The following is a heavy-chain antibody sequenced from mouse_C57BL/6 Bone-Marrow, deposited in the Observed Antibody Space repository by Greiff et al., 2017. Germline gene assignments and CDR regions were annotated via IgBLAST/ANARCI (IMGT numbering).Heavy chain of an antibody. J-gene: IGHJ3*01. Sequence: VKLQESGAELVRPGASVTLSCKASGYTFTDYEMHWVKQTPVHGLEWIGAIAPETGGTAYNQKFKGKAILTADKSSSTAYMELRSLTSEDSAVYYCTRPPLRGFAYWGQGTLVTVSA. CDR1: GYTFTDYE. CDR2: IAPETGGT. D-gene: IGHD1-1*01. V-gene: IGHV1-15*01. CDR3: TRPPLRGFAY.